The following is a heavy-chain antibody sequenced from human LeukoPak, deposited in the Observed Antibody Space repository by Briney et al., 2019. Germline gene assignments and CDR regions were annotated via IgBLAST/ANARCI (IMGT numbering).Heavy chain of an antibody. Sequence: SETLSLTCTVSGGSISSYYWSWIRQPPGKGLEWIGYIYYSGSTNYNPSLKSRVTISVDTSKNQFSLKLSSVTAADTAVYYCARQAGWDPGEEYWFDPWGQGTLVTVSS. CDR3: ARQAGWDPGEEYWFDP. J-gene: IGHJ5*02. CDR2: IYYSGST. CDR1: GGSISSYY. D-gene: IGHD6-19*01. V-gene: IGHV4-59*08.